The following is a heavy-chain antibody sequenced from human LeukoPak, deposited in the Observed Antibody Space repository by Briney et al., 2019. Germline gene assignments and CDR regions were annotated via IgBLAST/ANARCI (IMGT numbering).Heavy chain of an antibody. J-gene: IGHJ6*04. CDR3: AELGITMIGGV. CDR2: ISSISSTI. V-gene: IGHV3-48*04. D-gene: IGHD3-10*02. Sequence: RTGGSLRLSCAASGFTFSSYSMNWVRQAPGKGLEWVSYISSISSTIYYADSVKGRFTISRDHAKNSLYLQMNSLRAEDTAVYYCAELGITMIGGVWGKGTTVTISS. CDR1: GFTFSSYS.